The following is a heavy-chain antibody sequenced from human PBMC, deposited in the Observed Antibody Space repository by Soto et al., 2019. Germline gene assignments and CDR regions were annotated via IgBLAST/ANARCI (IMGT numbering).Heavy chain of an antibody. Sequence: EVQLLESGGGLVQPGGSLRLSCAASGFTFSSYAMSWVRQAPGKGLEWVSAISGSGGSTYYADFVKGRFTISRDNSKNTLYLQMTSLRAEDTAVYHCASRSSGGYFDYWGQGTLVTVTS. CDR3: ASRSSGGYFDY. CDR2: ISGSGGST. J-gene: IGHJ4*02. V-gene: IGHV3-23*01. D-gene: IGHD6-19*01. CDR1: GFTFSSYA.